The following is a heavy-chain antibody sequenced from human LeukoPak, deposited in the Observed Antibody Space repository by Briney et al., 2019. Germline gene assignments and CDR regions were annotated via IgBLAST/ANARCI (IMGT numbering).Heavy chain of an antibody. CDR3: ASKGGFDD. J-gene: IGHJ4*02. CDR1: GFSFSSYE. Sequence: GGSLRLSCAASGFSFSSYEMNWVRQAPGKGLEWVSYISSSGSAIFYADSVKCRFTISRDNAKNSLFLQMNSLRAEDTAFYYCASKGGFDDWGQGTMVTVSS. D-gene: IGHD2-15*01. V-gene: IGHV3-48*03. CDR2: ISSSGSAI.